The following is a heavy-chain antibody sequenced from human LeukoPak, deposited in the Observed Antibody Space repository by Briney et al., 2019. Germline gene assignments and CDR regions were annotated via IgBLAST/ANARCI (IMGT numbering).Heavy chain of an antibody. J-gene: IGHJ4*02. D-gene: IGHD3-22*01. Sequence: ASVKVSCRASGYTFTSYDINWVRQATGQGLEWMGWMNPNSGNTGYAQKFQGRVTMTRNTSISAAYMELSSLRSEDTAVYYCARGRLLLRSQDYWGQGTLVTVSS. CDR1: GYTFTSYD. CDR2: MNPNSGNT. CDR3: ARGRLLLRSQDY. V-gene: IGHV1-8*01.